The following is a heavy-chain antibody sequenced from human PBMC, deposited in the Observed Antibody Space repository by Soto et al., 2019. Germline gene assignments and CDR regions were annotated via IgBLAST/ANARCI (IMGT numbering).Heavy chain of an antibody. CDR1: GFTFSNVW. CDR2: IKSKTDGGTT. J-gene: IGHJ4*02. V-gene: IGHV3-15*01. CDR3: TADLIRGNYLSSKCDY. D-gene: IGHD1-26*01. Sequence: EVQLVESGGGLVKPGGSLRLSCAASGFTFSNVWMSWVRQAPGKGLEWVGRIKSKTDGGTTDYAAPVEGRFSIPRDDPTRALCLQMISLITGEAAVFYCTADLIRGNYLSSKCDYWGQGTLVTVSS.